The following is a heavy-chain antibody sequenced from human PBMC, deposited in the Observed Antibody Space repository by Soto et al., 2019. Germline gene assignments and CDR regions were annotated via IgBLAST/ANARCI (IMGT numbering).Heavy chain of an antibody. V-gene: IGHV4-31*03. CDR2: IYYSGST. CDR1: VGSISSGGYY. Sequence: TLSITCTVSVGSISSGGYYWSWILQHPGKGLEWIGYIYYSGSTYYNPSLKSRVTISVDTSKNQFSLKLSSVTAADTAVYYCARVHASGYYYLVFDYWGQGTLVTVSS. CDR3: ARVHASGYYYLVFDY. D-gene: IGHD3-22*01. J-gene: IGHJ4*02.